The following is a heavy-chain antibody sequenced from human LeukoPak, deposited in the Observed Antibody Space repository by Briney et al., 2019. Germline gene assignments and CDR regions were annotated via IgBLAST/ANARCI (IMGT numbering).Heavy chain of an antibody. CDR2: INHSGST. V-gene: IGHV4-39*07. CDR1: GGSISSSSYY. CDR3: ARGRRITMVRGVLDY. J-gene: IGHJ4*02. D-gene: IGHD3-10*01. Sequence: SETLSLTCTVSGGSISSSSYYWGWIRQPPGKGLEWIGEINHSGSTNYNPSLKSRVTISVDTSKNQFSLKLSSVTAADTAVYYCARGRRITMVRGVLDYWGQGTLVTVSS.